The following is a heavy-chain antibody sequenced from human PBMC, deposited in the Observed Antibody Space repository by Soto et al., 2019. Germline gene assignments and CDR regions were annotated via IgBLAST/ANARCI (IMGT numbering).Heavy chain of an antibody. CDR2: ISYDGSNK. D-gene: IGHD3-22*01. Sequence: PGGSLRLSCAASGFTFSSYAMHWVRQAPGKGLEWVAVISYDGSNKYYADSVKGRFTISRDNSKNTLYLQMNSLGAEDTAVYYCARETYYYDSSGYYEPRAFDIWGQGTMVTVSS. CDR1: GFTFSSYA. V-gene: IGHV3-30-3*01. J-gene: IGHJ3*02. CDR3: ARETYYYDSSGYYEPRAFDI.